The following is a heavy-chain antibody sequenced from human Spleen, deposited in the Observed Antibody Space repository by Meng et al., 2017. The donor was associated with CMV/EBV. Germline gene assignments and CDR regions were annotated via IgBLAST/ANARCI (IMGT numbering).Heavy chain of an antibody. CDR3: ANSGLSGGAR. D-gene: IGHD2-21*01. CDR2: VSRSGSTI. J-gene: IGHJ4*02. CDR1: GFTFSSHE. V-gene: IGHV3-48*03. Sequence: GGSLRLSCAASGFTFSSHEMNWVRQAPGKGLEWVSYVSRSGSTIYYADSAKGRFTISRDNAKNSLFLQMDSLRAEDTAVYYCANSGLSGGARWGQGTLVTVSS.